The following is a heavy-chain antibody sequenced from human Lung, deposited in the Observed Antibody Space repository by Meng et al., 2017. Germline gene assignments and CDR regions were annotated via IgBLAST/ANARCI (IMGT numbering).Heavy chain of an antibody. CDR1: GGVFSYYW. CDR2: INHIRST. D-gene: IGHD4-11*01. CDR3: ARGPTTMAHDFDY. J-gene: IGHJ4*02. V-gene: IGHV4-34*01. Sequence: QVQEQQWGRGTGERSGNPSLCLLGAGGVFSYYWWDWIRLAPGKGIEWNGEINHIRSTNYNPSLEGRATISVDASQNNLSLKLSSVTAAVSAVYYCARGPTTMAHDFDYWGQGTLVTVSS.